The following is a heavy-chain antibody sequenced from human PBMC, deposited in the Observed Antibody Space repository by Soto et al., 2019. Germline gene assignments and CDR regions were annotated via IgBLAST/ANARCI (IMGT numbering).Heavy chain of an antibody. Sequence: GSLRLSCAASGFTFSDYYMSWIRQAPGKGLEWVSYISSSSSYTNYADSVKGRFTISRDNAKNSLYLQMNSLRAEDTAVYYCAREGASIAAHFDYCGQGTMVTVYS. V-gene: IGHV3-11*06. D-gene: IGHD6-6*01. CDR2: ISSSSSYT. CDR1: GFTFSDYY. CDR3: AREGASIAAHFDY. J-gene: IGHJ4*02.